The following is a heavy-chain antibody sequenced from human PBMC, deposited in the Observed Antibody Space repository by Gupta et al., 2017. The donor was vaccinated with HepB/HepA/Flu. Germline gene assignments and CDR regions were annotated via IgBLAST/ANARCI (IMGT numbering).Heavy chain of an antibody. CDR2: ISFDGSTK. J-gene: IGHJ1*01. V-gene: IGHV3-30-3*01. Sequence: QIQLVESGGGVVQPGRSLRLSCAASGFPFSKYTRHWVRQAPGKGLEWVALISFDGSTKFYADSVEGRCTISRDNSKNTLNLQINSLRAEDTAVYFCAREVYELTPMFWGQGTLVTVSS. CDR1: GFPFSKYT. D-gene: IGHD3-10*02. CDR3: AREVYELTPMF.